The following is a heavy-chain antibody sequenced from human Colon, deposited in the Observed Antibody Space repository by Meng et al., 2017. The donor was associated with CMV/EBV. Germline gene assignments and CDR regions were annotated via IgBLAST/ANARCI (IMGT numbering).Heavy chain of an antibody. CDR1: GYTFTDYG. CDR3: ARARGGANHYYHGMDV. V-gene: IGHV1-18*01. Sequence: ASVKVSCKASGYTFTDYGISWLRQAPGQGLQWMGWISSSNGNTNYTQNLQGRVTMTTDTSTSTAYMEVRSLRSDDTAVYYCARARGGANHYYHGMDVWGQGTTVTVSS. D-gene: IGHD4/OR15-4a*01. J-gene: IGHJ6*02. CDR2: ISSSNGNT.